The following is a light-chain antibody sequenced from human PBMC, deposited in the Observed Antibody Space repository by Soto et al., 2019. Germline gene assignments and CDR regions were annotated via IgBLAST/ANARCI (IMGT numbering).Light chain of an antibody. CDR1: QSVSSN. CDR3: QQYNNWPRT. V-gene: IGKV3-15*01. CDR2: GAS. Sequence: EIVMTQSPATLSVSPGERATLSGRASQSVSSNLAWYQQKPGQAPRLLIYGASTRATGIPARFSGSGSGTEFTLTISSLQSEDFAVYYCQQYNNWPRTFGQGTKWIS. J-gene: IGKJ1*01.